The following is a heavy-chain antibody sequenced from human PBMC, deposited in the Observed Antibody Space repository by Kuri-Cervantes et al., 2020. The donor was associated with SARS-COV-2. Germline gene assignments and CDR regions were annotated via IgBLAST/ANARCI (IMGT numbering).Heavy chain of an antibody. J-gene: IGHJ4*02. V-gene: IGHV4-34*01. CDR2: INHSGSA. CDR3: ARREIAARRLFDY. Sequence: SETLSLTCAVYGGSFSVYYWSWIRQPPGKGLEWIGEINHSGSANYNPSLKSRVTISVDTSKKQFSLKLSSVTAADTAVYYCARREIAARRLFDYWGQGTLVTVSS. D-gene: IGHD6-6*01. CDR1: GGSFSVYY.